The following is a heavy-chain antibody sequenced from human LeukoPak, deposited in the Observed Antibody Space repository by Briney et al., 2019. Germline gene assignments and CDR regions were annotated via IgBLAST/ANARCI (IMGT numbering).Heavy chain of an antibody. CDR3: ARERIVTVGFDY. J-gene: IGHJ4*02. Sequence: ASVKVSCKASGYTITSYYMHWVRQAPGQGLEWMGWINPNSGGTNYAQKFQGRVTMTRDTSISTAYMELSRLRSVDTAVYYCARERIVTVGFDYWGQGTLVTVSS. D-gene: IGHD4-23*01. CDR1: GYTITSYY. CDR2: INPNSGGT. V-gene: IGHV1-2*02.